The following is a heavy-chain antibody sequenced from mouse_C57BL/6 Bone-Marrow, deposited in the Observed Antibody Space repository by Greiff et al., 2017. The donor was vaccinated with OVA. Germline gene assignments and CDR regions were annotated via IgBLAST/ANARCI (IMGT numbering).Heavy chain of an antibody. CDR1: GYNIKADY. V-gene: IGHV14-4*01. J-gene: IGHJ3*01. CDR2: IAPENGDT. CDR3: TPWGAGSSWGCAY. Sequence: VQLQQSGAELVRPGASVKLSCTASGYNIKADYLHWVKQRPEQGLEWIGWIAPENGDTEYTSKFQGKATLTADTSSNTAYLQLSSLTSQDTAVYYGTPWGAGSSWGCAYWGQGTLVTVSA. D-gene: IGHD1-1*01.